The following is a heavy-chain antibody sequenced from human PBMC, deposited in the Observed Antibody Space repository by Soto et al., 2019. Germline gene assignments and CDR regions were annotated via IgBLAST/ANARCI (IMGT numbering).Heavy chain of an antibody. CDR1: GYTFTNYW. J-gene: IGHJ6*02. Sequence: GESLKISCKGSGYTFTNYWIGWVRRMPGKGLEWMGITYPGDSDTKYNPSFQGQVTISADKSITTTYLQWSSLKASDTAIYYCAASIFYYGMDVWGQGTTVTVSS. V-gene: IGHV5-51*01. CDR2: TYPGDSDT. CDR3: AASIFYYGMDV.